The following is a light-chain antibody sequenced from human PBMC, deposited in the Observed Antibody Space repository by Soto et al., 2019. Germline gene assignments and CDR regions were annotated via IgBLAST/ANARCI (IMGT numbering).Light chain of an antibody. CDR2: GVS. Sequence: DIQMTQSPSSLSASVGDTVSITCPASQTINNYLNWYQHKAGKTPKLLIYGVSRLQSGVPSRFSGSGSGTDFTLTITGLQPEDFATYYCQQSYTSPLLSFGGGTEVEFK. CDR3: QQSYTSPLLS. J-gene: IGKJ4*01. CDR1: QTINNY. V-gene: IGKV1-39*01.